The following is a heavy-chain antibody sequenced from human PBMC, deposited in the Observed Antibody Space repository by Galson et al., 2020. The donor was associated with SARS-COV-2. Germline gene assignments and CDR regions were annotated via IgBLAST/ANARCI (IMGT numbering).Heavy chain of an antibody. CDR2: FDPEDGET. CDR1: GYTLTELS. J-gene: IGHJ5*02. CDR3: ATLRTVLLWFGELFNWFDP. Sequence: ASVKVSCKVSGYTLTELSMHWVRQAPGKGLEWMGGFDPEDGETIYAQKFQGRVTMTEDTSTDTAYMELRSLRSEDTAVYYCATLRTVLLWFGELFNWFDPWGQGTLVTFSS. V-gene: IGHV1-24*01. D-gene: IGHD3-10*01.